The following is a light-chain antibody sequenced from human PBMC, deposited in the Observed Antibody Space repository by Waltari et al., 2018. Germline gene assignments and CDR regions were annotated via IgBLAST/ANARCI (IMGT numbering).Light chain of an antibody. CDR3: LQYGSSPLT. CDR1: QSISSW. V-gene: IGKV1-12*01. J-gene: IGKJ4*01. CDR2: KAS. Sequence: DIQMTQSPSSLSASVGDTVTITCRASQSISSWLDWYQQKPGKVPNLLIYKASSLQSGVPSRFSGSGSGTEFTLTTSSLQPEDFASYYCLQYGSSPLTFGGGTKVEIK.